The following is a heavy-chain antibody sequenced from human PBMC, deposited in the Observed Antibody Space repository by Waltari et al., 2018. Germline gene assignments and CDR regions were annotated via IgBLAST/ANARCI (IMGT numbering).Heavy chain of an antibody. V-gene: IGHV4-59*11. CDR1: GGSISSHS. CDR2: INYSGST. J-gene: IGHJ4*02. D-gene: IGHD4-4*01. Sequence: QVQLQESGPGLVKPSETLSLTCTVSGGSISSHSWSWIRQPPGKGLEWIGYINYSGSTNYNPSLKSRVTISVDTSKNQFSLKLSSVTAADTAVYYCARYRDRVTTWLDYWGQGTLVTVSS. CDR3: ARYRDRVTTWLDY.